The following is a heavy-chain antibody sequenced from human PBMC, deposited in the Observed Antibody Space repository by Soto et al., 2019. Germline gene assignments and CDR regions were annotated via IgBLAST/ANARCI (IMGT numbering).Heavy chain of an antibody. CDR2: INPSGGST. D-gene: IGHD3-22*01. J-gene: IGHJ4*02. CDR1: GYTFTSYY. V-gene: IGHV1-46*01. Sequence: GASVKVSFKASGYTFTSYYMHWVRQAPGQGLEWMGIINPSGGSTSYAQKFQGRVTMTRDTSTSTVYMELSSLRSEDTAVYYCARVTDPDYYDSSGYYYDDWGQGTLVTVSS. CDR3: ARVTDPDYYDSSGYYYDD.